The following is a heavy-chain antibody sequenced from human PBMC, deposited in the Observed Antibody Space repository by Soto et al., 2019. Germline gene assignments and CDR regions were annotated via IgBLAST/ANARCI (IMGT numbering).Heavy chain of an antibody. D-gene: IGHD2-2*01. J-gene: IGHJ4*01. V-gene: IGHV4-30-2*01. CDR1: GGSISSGSYS. CDR2: MYHSGST. CDR3: ANVPDY. Sequence: QLQLQESGSGLVKPSQTLSLTCAVSGGSISSGSYSWSWIRQPPGKGLEWIAYMYHSGSTYYNPSLKSRFTATRDRSKFQFSLKLSSVTAVDTAVYYCANVPDYWGEGILVTVSS.